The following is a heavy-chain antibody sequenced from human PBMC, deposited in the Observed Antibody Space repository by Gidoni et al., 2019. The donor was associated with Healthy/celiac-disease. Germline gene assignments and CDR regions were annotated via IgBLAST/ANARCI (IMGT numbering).Heavy chain of an antibody. Sequence: EVQLLESGGGLVQPGGSLRLSCAASGFTFTSYDMSWGRQAPGKGLEWVSGISRSGGIRYYADSVEGRSTISRDGSKKTLYLQMNSLRAEDTAIYYCTKEGRSGLANWGQGTLVTVSS. D-gene: IGHD3-9*01. CDR2: ISRSGGIR. V-gene: IGHV3-23*01. CDR1: GFTFTSYD. J-gene: IGHJ4*02. CDR3: TKEGRSGLAN.